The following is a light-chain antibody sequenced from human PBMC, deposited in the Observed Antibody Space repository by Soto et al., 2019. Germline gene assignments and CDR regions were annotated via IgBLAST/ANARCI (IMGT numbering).Light chain of an antibody. J-gene: IGKJ1*01. CDR3: QQYGRSPPSWT. Sequence: ETVLTQSPGTLSLSPGERATLSCRASQSVSSSYLAWYQQKPGQAPRLLIYGASSRATGIPDRFSGSGSGTDFTLTISRQEPEDFAVYYCQQYGRSPPSWTFGQGTKVEIK. CDR2: GAS. V-gene: IGKV3-20*01. CDR1: QSVSSSY.